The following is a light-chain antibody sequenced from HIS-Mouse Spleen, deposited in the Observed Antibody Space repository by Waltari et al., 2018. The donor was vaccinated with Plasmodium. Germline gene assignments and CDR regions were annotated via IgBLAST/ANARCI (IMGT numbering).Light chain of an antibody. J-gene: IGLJ1*01. CDR2: EVS. CDR1: SSDVGGYNY. CDR3: SSYAGSSV. V-gene: IGLV2-8*01. Sequence: QSALTQPPSASGSPGQSVTISCTGTSSDVGGYNYVSWDQQHPGKSPKLMIDEVSKRPSGLPDRSSGSKSGNPASLTVSGLQAEDEADYYCSSYAGSSVFGTGTKVTVL.